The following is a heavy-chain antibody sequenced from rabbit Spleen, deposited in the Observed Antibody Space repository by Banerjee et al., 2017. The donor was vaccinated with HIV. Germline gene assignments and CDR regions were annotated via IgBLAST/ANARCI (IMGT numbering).Heavy chain of an antibody. D-gene: IGHD4-1*01. Sequence: QSLEESGGGLVQPEGSLALTCTASGFSFSSGYDMCWVRQAPGKGLEWIGSIYSVIDYTYYASWVKGRFTISKTSSTTVTLQMTSLTVADTATYFCARVSETSGWGEDLWGPGTLVTVS. V-gene: IGHV1S40*01. CDR1: GFSFSSGYD. CDR3: ARVSETSGWGEDL. CDR2: IYSVIDYT. J-gene: IGHJ4*01.